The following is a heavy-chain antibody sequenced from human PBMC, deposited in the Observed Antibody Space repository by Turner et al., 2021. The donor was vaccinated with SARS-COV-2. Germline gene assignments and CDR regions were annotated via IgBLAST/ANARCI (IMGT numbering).Heavy chain of an antibody. D-gene: IGHD5-18*01. J-gene: IGHJ6*02. CDR1: GGSISSSSYY. CDR2: IYYSGST. V-gene: IGHV4-39*01. Sequence: QLQLQESSPGLVKRSETLSLTCPVSGGSISSSSYYWGWIRQPPGKGLEWIGSIYYSGSTYYNPPLKSRVTISVDTSKNQFSLKLSSVTAADTAVFYCARHGGGDTTMPGGTGYYGMDVWGQGTTVTVSS. CDR3: ARHGGGDTTMPGGTGYYGMDV.